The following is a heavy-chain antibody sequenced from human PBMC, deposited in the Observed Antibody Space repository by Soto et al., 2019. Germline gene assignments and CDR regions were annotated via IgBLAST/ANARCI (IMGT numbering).Heavy chain of an antibody. CDR2: VYPGDSDT. J-gene: IGHJ4*02. V-gene: IGHV5-51*01. Sequence: GEPLKISCKGSGYSFTSSWIAWVRQMPGKGLEWMGIVYPGDSDTRYSPSFQGQVTMSADKSISTAYLQWSSLKASDTAMYYCARQGGQGRLGLGSIDYWGQGTLVTVSS. CDR3: ARQGGQGRLGLGSIDY. CDR1: GYSFTSSW. D-gene: IGHD3-9*01.